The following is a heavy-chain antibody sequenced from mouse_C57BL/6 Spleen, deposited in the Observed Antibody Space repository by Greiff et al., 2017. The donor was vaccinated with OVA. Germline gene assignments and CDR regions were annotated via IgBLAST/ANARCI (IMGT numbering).Heavy chain of an antibody. CDR3: AKSYSNYDYAMDY. Sequence: VQLQQPGPGLVQPSPSLSISCTASGFSLTSYGIHWVRQSPGKGLEWLGVIWRGGSTDYNAAFMSRLSITKDNSKSQVFFKMNSLQADDTAIYYCAKSYSNYDYAMDYWGQGTSVTVSS. V-gene: IGHV2-5*01. J-gene: IGHJ4*01. CDR1: GFSLTSYG. D-gene: IGHD2-5*01. CDR2: IWRGGST.